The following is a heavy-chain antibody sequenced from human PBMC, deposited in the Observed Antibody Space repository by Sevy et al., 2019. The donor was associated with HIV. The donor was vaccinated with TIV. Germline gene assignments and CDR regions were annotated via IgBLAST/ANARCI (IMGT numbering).Heavy chain of an antibody. Sequence: GGSLRLSCAASGFTFTNFPMHWVRQAPGRGLEWVAIISCNGNHEFYADSVKGRFTISRDNSKSTLYLQRNSLRREDPAVYYCVRTGGLTGSYEYWGQGTQVTVSS. V-gene: IGHV3-30-3*01. CDR2: ISCNGNHE. CDR3: VRTGGLTGSYEY. D-gene: IGHD3-9*01. CDR1: GFTFTNFP. J-gene: IGHJ4*02.